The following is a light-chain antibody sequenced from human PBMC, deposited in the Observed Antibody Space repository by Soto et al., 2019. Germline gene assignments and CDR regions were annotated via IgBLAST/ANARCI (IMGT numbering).Light chain of an antibody. V-gene: IGKV3D-15*01. Sequence: DIVLTQSPVTLSLYPGERATLSCRASQSVSGYLVWYQQKPGQAPRLLIYDASTRAAGIPARFSGSGSGTEFTLTISSLQSEDFAIYYCQQYNNWPPITFGQGTRLEI. CDR1: QSVSGY. CDR2: DAS. J-gene: IGKJ5*01. CDR3: QQYNNWPPIT.